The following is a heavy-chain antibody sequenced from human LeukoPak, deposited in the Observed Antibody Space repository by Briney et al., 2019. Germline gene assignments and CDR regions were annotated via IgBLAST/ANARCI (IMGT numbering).Heavy chain of an antibody. D-gene: IGHD1-26*01. Sequence: PGGSLRLSCAASGFTFTSYAMTWVRQAPGKGLKWVSAISGSGGSTYYADSVKGRFTITRDNSKNTLYLQVNSLRADDTALYYCATTRVGVTSGPDYYFDYWGQGTLVTVSS. J-gene: IGHJ4*02. CDR2: ISGSGGST. CDR3: ATTRVGVTSGPDYYFDY. V-gene: IGHV3-23*01. CDR1: GFTFTSYA.